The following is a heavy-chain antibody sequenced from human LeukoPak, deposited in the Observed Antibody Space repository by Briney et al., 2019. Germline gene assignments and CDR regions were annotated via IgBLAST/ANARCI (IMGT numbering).Heavy chain of an antibody. CDR2: ISGSGGST. Sequence: TGGSLRLSCAASGFTFSSYAMSWVRQAPGKGLEWVSAISGSGGSTYYADSVKGRFTISRDNSKNTLYLQMNSLRAEDTAVYYCAKEGYSYGGRSYYYMDVWGKGTTVTVSS. CDR1: GFTFSSYA. J-gene: IGHJ6*03. V-gene: IGHV3-23*01. D-gene: IGHD5-18*01. CDR3: AKEGYSYGGRSYYYMDV.